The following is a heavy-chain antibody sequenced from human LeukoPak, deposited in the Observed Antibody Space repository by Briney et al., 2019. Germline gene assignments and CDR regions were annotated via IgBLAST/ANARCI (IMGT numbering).Heavy chain of an antibody. CDR1: GYSISSGYY. D-gene: IGHD3-10*01. V-gene: IGHV4-38-2*02. Sequence: SETLSLTCTVSGYSISSGYYWGWIRQTPGKGLEWIGNTHHSGNTYYNPSLKSRVTISVDTSKNQFSLRLSSVTAADTAIYYCTRDDYYGSGSSHPSHPWGQGTLVTVSS. J-gene: IGHJ5*02. CDR3: TRDDYYGSGSSHPSHP. CDR2: THHSGNT.